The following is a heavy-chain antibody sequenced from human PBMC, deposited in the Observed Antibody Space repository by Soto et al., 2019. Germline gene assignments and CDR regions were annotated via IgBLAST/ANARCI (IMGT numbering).Heavy chain of an antibody. V-gene: IGHV4-59*11. CDR2: IFYSGST. J-gene: IGHJ4*02. D-gene: IGHD6-19*01. Sequence: PSETLSLTCSVSGGSISGHYWTWIRQSPGKGLEWIGYIFYSGSTNYNPSLKSRVTISVDTSKNQFSLKMSSVTAADTAVYYCARVGSSGWSPDYWGRGTRVTV. CDR1: GGSISGHY. CDR3: ARVGSSGWSPDY.